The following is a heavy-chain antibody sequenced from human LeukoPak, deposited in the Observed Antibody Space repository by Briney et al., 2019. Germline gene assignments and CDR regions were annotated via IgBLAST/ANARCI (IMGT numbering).Heavy chain of an antibody. CDR1: GFTFSSYA. CDR2: ISGSGGST. V-gene: IGHV3-23*01. Sequence: GGSLRLSCAASGFTFSSYAMSWVRQAPGKGLEWVSAISGSGGSTYYADSVKGRFTISRDNSKNTLYLQMNSLRAEDTAVYYCAISSGWYGGNEDYFDYWGQGTLVTVSS. J-gene: IGHJ4*02. D-gene: IGHD6-19*01. CDR3: AISSGWYGGNEDYFDY.